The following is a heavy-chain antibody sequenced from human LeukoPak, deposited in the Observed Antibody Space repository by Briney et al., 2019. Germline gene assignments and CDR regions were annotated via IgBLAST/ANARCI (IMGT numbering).Heavy chain of an antibody. CDR3: ARDGEYSYGPRVHFDY. J-gene: IGHJ4*02. V-gene: IGHV1-46*01. CDR1: GYTFTSYY. D-gene: IGHD5-18*01. CDR2: INPSGGST. Sequence: GASVKVSCKASGYTFTSYYMHWVRQAPGQGLEWMGIINPSGGSTSYAQKFQGRVTMTTDTSTSTAYMELRSLRSDDTAVYYCARDGEYSYGPRVHFDYWGQGTLVTVSS.